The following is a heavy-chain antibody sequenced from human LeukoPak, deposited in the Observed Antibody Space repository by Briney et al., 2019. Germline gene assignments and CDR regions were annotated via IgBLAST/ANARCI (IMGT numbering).Heavy chain of an antibody. CDR2: IIPFFGSA. CDR1: GGTSSRYA. J-gene: IGHJ4*02. D-gene: IGHD2-15*01. V-gene: IGHV1-69*05. CDR3: ARGRDQTNTGYCDH. Sequence: ASVKVSCKASGGTSSRYAMNWVRQAPGQGLEWMGGIIPFFGSADYAQKFRGRLTITTDESTFTSYMELSSLRYEDTAVYYCARGRDQTNTGYCDHWGQGTLVTVSS.